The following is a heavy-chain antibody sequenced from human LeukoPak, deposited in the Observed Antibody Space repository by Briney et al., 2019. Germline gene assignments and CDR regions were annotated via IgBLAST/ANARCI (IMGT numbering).Heavy chain of an antibody. V-gene: IGHV4-4*07. CDR1: GGSISSYY. CDR3: ARARFTVISIPEYYFDY. J-gene: IGHJ4*02. Sequence: SETLSLTCTVSGGSISSYYWSWIRQPAGKGLEWIGRIYTSGSTNYDPSLKSRVTMSVDTSKNQFSLKLSSVTAADTAVYYYARARFTVISIPEYYFDYWGQGTLVTVSS. D-gene: IGHD3-22*01. CDR2: IYTSGST.